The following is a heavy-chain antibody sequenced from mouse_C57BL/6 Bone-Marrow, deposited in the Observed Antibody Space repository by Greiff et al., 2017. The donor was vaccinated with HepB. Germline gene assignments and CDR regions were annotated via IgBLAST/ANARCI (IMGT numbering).Heavy chain of an antibody. CDR2: IYPGDGDT. Sequence: VKLQESGPELVKPGASVKISCKASGYAFSSSWMNWVKQRPGKGLEWIGRIYPGDGDTNYNGKFKGKATLTADKSSSTAYMQLSSLTSEDSAVYFCARSYDYDDYAMDYWGQGTSVTVSS. J-gene: IGHJ4*01. D-gene: IGHD2-4*01. V-gene: IGHV1-82*01. CDR1: GYAFSSSW. CDR3: ARSYDYDDYAMDY.